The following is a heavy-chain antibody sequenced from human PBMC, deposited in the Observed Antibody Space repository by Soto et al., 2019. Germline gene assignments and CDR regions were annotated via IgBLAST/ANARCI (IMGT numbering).Heavy chain of an antibody. Sequence: EVQLVESGGGLVKPGGSLRLSCAASGFTFSTYGMNWVRQAPGKGLEWLSSISDSGHHIYYADSVKGRFTISRDNAKNSLFLQMNSLRGEDTAVYYCARSGLALPYSASHWFDPWGHGTLVTVSS. CDR2: ISDSGHHI. V-gene: IGHV3-21*01. D-gene: IGHD3-22*01. J-gene: IGHJ5*02. CDR3: ARSGLALPYSASHWFDP. CDR1: GFTFSTYG.